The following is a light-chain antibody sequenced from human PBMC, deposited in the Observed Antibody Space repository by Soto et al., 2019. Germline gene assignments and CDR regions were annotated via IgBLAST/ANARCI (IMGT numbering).Light chain of an antibody. CDR3: QQYGSXPPTT. CDR2: GAS. J-gene: IGKJ1*01. CDR1: QSVTSNY. V-gene: IGKV3-20*01. Sequence: PGDRATLSCEASQSVTSNYLAWYQQKPGQAPRLXXFGASIRATGIPDRFSGSGSGTDFTLTINRLEPEDFAVYYXQQYGSXPPTTFXQGTKVDIK.